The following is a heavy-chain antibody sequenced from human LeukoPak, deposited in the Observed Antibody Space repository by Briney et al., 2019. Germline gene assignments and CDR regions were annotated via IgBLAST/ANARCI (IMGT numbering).Heavy chain of an antibody. Sequence: PGGSLRLSCAASGFTFDDYAMHWVHQAPGKGLEWVSLIDWDGGGTFYADSVKGRFTISRDNSKNSLYLQMSSLRAEDTALYYCAKDRGGYKYGSYYFDYWGQGTLVTVSS. D-gene: IGHD5-18*01. J-gene: IGHJ4*02. V-gene: IGHV3-43D*03. CDR3: AKDRGGYKYGSYYFDY. CDR2: IDWDGGGT. CDR1: GFTFDDYA.